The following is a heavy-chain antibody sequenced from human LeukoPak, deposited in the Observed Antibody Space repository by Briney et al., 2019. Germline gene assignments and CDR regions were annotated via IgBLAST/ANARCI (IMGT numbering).Heavy chain of an antibody. CDR1: GDSISSGSYY. CDR3: ARNSCSGGSCYDNRGYFDY. D-gene: IGHD2-15*01. CDR2: FYTSGST. Sequence: SETLSLTCTVSGDSISSGSYYWRWTRQPAGKGLEWIGRFYTSGSTNYNPSLKSRVTISVDTSKNQFSLKLSSVTAADTAVYFCARNSCSGGSCYDNRGYFDYWGQGTLVTVSS. V-gene: IGHV4-61*02. J-gene: IGHJ4*02.